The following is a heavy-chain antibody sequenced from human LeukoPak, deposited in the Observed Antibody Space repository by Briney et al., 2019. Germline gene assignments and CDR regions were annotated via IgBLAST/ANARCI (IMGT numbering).Heavy chain of an antibody. D-gene: IGHD3-10*01. V-gene: IGHV3-30*02. CDR1: GFIFSDYG. CDR3: AKAYYQRSYYYYMDV. CDR2: IRYDGSSN. Sequence: GGSLRLSCIASGFIFSDYGMHWVRQAPGKGLQWVAFIRYDGSSNLNADSVKGRFSVSRDNSKNTLYLHMSSLRPEDTAIYYCAKAYYQRSYYYYMDVWGKGTTVSISS. J-gene: IGHJ6*03.